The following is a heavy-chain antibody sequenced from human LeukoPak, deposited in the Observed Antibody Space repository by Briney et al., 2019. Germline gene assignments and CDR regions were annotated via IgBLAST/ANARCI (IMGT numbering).Heavy chain of an antibody. CDR3: ARDLAPYGDYPVDY. Sequence: PGGSLRLSCAASGFTVSSNYMSWVRQAPGKGLEWVSVIYSGGSTYYADSVKGRFTISRDNSKNTLYLQMNSLRAEDTAVYYCARDLAPYGDYPVDYWGQGTLVTVSS. D-gene: IGHD4-17*01. CDR2: IYSGGST. V-gene: IGHV3-66*01. CDR1: GFTVSSNY. J-gene: IGHJ4*02.